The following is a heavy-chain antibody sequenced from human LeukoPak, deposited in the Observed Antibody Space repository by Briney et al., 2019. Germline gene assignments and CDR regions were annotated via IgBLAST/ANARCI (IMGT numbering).Heavy chain of an antibody. CDR3: ASETIRGYCSSTSCYTGDDY. CDR1: GYTFTSYY. Sequence: GASVKVSCKASGYTFTSYYMHWVRQAPGQGLEWMGIINPSGGSTSYAQKFQGRVTMTRDTSTSTVYMELSSLRSEDTAVYYCASETIRGYCSSTSCYTGDDYWGQGTLVTVSS. V-gene: IGHV1-46*01. CDR2: INPSGGST. J-gene: IGHJ4*02. D-gene: IGHD2-2*02.